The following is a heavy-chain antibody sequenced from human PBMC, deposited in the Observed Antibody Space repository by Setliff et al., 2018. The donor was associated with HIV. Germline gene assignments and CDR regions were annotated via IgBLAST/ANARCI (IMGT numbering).Heavy chain of an antibody. CDR3: ARLRHNRPWLVVNSPLDS. CDR1: GYRFPTYW. V-gene: IGHV5-51*01. J-gene: IGHJ4*02. CDR2: IYPGDSDT. Sequence: GESLKISCKGSGYRFPTYWIGWVRQMPGKGLEWMGIIYPGDSDTRYSPSFQGQVPISADKSISTAYLQWNNLKASDTALYYCARLRHNRPWLVVNSPLDSWGQGTLVTVSS. D-gene: IGHD6-19*01.